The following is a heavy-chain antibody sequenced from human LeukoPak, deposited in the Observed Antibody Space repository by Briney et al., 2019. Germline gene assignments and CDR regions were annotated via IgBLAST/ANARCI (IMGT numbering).Heavy chain of an antibody. D-gene: IGHD3-22*01. CDR2: INHSGST. Sequence: TPSETLSLTCAVYGGSFSGYYWSWIRQPPGKGLEWIGEINHSGSTNYNPSLKSRVTISVDTSKNQFSLKLSSVTVADTAVYYCARKDSYYYDSSGYLAYYFDYWGQGTLVTVSS. J-gene: IGHJ4*02. CDR1: GGSFSGYY. V-gene: IGHV4-34*01. CDR3: ARKDSYYYDSSGYLAYYFDY.